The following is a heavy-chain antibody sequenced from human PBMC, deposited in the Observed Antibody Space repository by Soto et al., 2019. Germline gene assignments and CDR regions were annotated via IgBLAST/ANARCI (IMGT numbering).Heavy chain of an antibody. CDR3: ARGKRGVVVPAATFRPLFYGMDV. V-gene: IGHV4-34*01. D-gene: IGHD2-2*01. CDR2: INHSGST. Sequence: SETLSLTCAVYGGSFSGYYWSWIRQPPGKGLEWIGEINHSGSTNYNPSLKSRVTISVDTSKNQFSLKLSSVTAADTAVYYCARGKRGVVVPAATFRPLFYGMDVWGQGTTVTVSS. CDR1: GGSFSGYY. J-gene: IGHJ6*02.